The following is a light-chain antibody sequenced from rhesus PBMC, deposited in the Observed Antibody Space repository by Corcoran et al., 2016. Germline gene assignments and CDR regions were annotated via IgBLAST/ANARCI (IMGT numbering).Light chain of an antibody. Sequence: QMTQSPSSLSASIGDRLTVTCRASQGINRELRWYQQKPGKAPTLLISAASNLHTGVSSLVMGSGAGTDFTLNIISLQPEDVATYYCQQSYNTPYNFGQGTKVEIK. CDR3: QQSYNTPYN. J-gene: IGKJ2*01. CDR1: QGINRE. V-gene: IGKV1-94*01. CDR2: AAS.